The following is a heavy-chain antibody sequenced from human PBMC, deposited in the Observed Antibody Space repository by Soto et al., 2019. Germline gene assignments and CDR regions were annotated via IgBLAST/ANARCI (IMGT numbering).Heavy chain of an antibody. D-gene: IGHD2-15*01. V-gene: IGHV3-33*01. CDR2: IWYDGSNK. Sequence: VGSLRLYFAASGFTLSSYGMHWVRQAPGKGLEWVAVIWYDGSNKYYADSVKDRFTISRDNSKNTLYLQMNSLRAEDTAVYYCASNYCSGGSCYSGVDYWGQGTLVTVSS. CDR1: GFTLSSYG. CDR3: ASNYCSGGSCYSGVDY. J-gene: IGHJ4*02.